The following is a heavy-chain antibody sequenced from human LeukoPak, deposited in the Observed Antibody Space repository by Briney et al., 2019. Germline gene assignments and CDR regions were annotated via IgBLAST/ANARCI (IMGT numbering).Heavy chain of an antibody. V-gene: IGHV4-59*08. D-gene: IGHD3-22*01. CDR1: GASIKSNF. J-gene: IGHJ5*02. CDR2: IYYTGST. CDR3: ARQIDYYDSSGYRRRRWFDP. Sequence: SETLSLTCSVSGASIKSNFWSWIRQPPGEGLVWNAHIYYTGSTNYNPSLKSRLTISVDASKSQFSLKLSSVTAADTAVYYCARQIDYYDSSGYRRRRWFDPWGQGTLVTVSS.